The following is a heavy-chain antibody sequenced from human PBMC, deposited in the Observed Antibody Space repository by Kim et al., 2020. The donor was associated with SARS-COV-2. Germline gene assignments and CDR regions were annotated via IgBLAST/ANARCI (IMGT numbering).Heavy chain of an antibody. D-gene: IGHD3-10*01. Sequence: GGSLRLSCAASGFIFSTHSMNWVRQAPGKGLEWVSYISSTSRTIYYADSVKGRFTISRDNAKNSLYLQTNSLRDEDTAIYYCGREAYQGSGSFNYYYGMDVWGRGTTVTVSS. CDR1: GFIFSTHS. CDR2: ISSTSRTI. J-gene: IGHJ6*02. CDR3: GREAYQGSGSFNYYYGMDV. V-gene: IGHV3-48*02.